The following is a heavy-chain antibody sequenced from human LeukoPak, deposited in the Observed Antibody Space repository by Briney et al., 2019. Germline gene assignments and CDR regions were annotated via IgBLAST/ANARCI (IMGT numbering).Heavy chain of an antibody. J-gene: IGHJ4*02. V-gene: IGHV3-21*01. D-gene: IGHD2-2*01. Sequence: RGSLRLSCAASEFTFSSYSMNWVRQAPGKGLEWVSSISSSSNIYYADSVKGRFAVSRDNAKNEMYLQMNSLRAEDTAVYFCARGAGYCTSTSCHLWSDYWGQGTLVTVSS. CDR3: ARGAGYCTSTSCHLWSDY. CDR1: EFTFSSYS. CDR2: ISSSSNI.